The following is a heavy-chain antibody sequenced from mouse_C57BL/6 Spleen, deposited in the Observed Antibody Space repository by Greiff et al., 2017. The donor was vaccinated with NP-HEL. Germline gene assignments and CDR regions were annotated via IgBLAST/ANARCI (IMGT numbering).Heavy chain of an antibody. CDR2: IYPGSGST. D-gene: IGHD2-4*01. CDR1: GYTFTSYW. V-gene: IGHV1-55*01. Sequence: VQLQQSGAELVKPGASVKMSCKASGYTFTSYWITWVKQRPGQGLEWIGDIYPGSGSTNYNEKFKSKATLTVDTSSSTAYMQLSSLTSEDSAVYYCARYGVDYEDYAMDYWGKGTSVTVSS. CDR3: ARYGVDYEDYAMDY. J-gene: IGHJ4*01.